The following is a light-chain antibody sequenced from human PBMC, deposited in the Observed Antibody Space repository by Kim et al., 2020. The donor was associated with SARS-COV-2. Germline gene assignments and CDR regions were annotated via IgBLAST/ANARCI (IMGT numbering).Light chain of an antibody. CDR2: YDS. CDR1: DVGSKG. CDR3: QVWDNGSDHVI. J-gene: IGLJ2*01. Sequence: QGQTAMITCRGNDVGSKGWNWYQQRPGQAPVLVSYYDSVRPSGIPERFSGSKSGNTATLTISRSEAGDEANYYCQVWDNGSDHVIFGGGTQLTVL. V-gene: IGLV3-21*04.